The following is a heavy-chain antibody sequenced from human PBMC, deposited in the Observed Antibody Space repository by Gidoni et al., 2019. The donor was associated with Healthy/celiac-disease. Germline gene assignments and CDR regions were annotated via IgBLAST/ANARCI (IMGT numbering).Heavy chain of an antibody. D-gene: IGHD3-3*01. CDR3: AREETYYDFWSGFHGGMDV. Sequence: EVQLVESGGGLIQPGGSLRLSCAASGFTVSSNYMSWVRQAQGKGLEWVSVIYSGCSTYYADSVKGRFTISRDNSKNTLYLQINSLRAEDTAVYYCAREETYYDFWSGFHGGMDVWGQGTTVTVSS. CDR1: GFTVSSNY. CDR2: IYSGCST. J-gene: IGHJ6*02. V-gene: IGHV3-53*01.